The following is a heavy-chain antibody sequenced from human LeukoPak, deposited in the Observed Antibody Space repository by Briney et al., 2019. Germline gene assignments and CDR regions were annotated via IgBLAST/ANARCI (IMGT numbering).Heavy chain of an antibody. J-gene: IGHJ4*02. Sequence: GGSLRLSCAASGFTFSSYSMNWVRQAPGKGLEWVSSISSSSSYIYYADSVKGRFTISRDNAKNSLYLQMNSLRAEDTAVYYRAGYYDFWSGYQYYFDYWGQGTLVTVSS. CDR3: AGYYDFWSGYQYYFDY. CDR2: ISSSSSYI. V-gene: IGHV3-21*01. D-gene: IGHD3-3*01. CDR1: GFTFSSYS.